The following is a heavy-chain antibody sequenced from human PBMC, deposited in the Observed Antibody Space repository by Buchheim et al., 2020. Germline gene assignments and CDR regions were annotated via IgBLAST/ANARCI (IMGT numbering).Heavy chain of an antibody. CDR1: GGSISNYY. D-gene: IGHD3-22*01. V-gene: IGHV4-59*01. CDR2: LYTSGST. CDR3: ARHGDSSGYYDRYFDC. Sequence: QVQLQESGPGLVKPSETLSLTCTVSGGSISNYYWSWIRQPPGKGLEWIGYLYTSGSTNYNPSLKSRVTISADTSKNQFSLKLSSVTAADTAVYYCARHGDSSGYYDRYFDCWGRGTL. J-gene: IGHJ4*02.